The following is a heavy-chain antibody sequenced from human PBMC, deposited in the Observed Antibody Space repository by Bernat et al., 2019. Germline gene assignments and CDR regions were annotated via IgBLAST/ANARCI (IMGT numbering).Heavy chain of an antibody. CDR1: GFTFSSYA. CDR3: AKGTYGSGSYLGAFDI. CDR2: ISGSGGST. J-gene: IGHJ3*02. D-gene: IGHD3-10*01. V-gene: IGHV3-23*01. Sequence: EVQLLESGGGLVQPGGSLRLSCAASGFTFSSYAMSWVRQAPGKGLEWVSAISGSGGSTYYADSVKGRFTISRDNSKNTLYLQMNSLRAEDTAVYYCAKGTYGSGSYLGAFDIWGQGTMVTVSS.